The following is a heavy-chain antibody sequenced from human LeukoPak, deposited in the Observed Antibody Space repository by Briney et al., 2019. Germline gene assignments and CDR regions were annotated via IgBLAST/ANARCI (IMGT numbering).Heavy chain of an antibody. V-gene: IGHV3-74*01. J-gene: IGHJ5*02. D-gene: IGHD2-15*01. CDR3: ARDLKRYCSGGRCYSAWFDP. CDR1: GFTFSSYW. Sequence: GGSLRLSCAASGFTFSSYWMHWVRQAPGKGLVWVSRINSDGSSTSYADSVKGRFTISRDNAKNTLYLQMNSLRAEDTAVYYCARDLKRYCSGGRCYSAWFDPWGQGTLVTVSS. CDR2: INSDGSST.